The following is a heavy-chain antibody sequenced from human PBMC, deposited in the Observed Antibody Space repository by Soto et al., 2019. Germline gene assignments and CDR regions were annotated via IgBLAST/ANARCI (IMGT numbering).Heavy chain of an antibody. CDR2: ISGGGGST. CDR1: GFTFINYA. Sequence: EVQLLESGGGLIQPGGSLRLSCAASGFTFINYAMTWVRQAPGKGLEWVSAISGGGGSTYYADSVKGRFTISRDNAKNTLELQMNSLRAEDTAAYYCAKAGNYGIVVVVAATRKLDYWGKGTLVTVSS. J-gene: IGHJ4*02. D-gene: IGHD2-15*01. V-gene: IGHV3-23*01. CDR3: AKAGNYGIVVVVAATRKLDY.